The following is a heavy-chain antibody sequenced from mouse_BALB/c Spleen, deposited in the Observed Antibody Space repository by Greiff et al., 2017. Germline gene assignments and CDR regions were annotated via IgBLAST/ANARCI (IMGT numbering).Heavy chain of an antibody. CDR2: ISSGGGST. CDR1: GFAFSSYD. J-gene: IGHJ1*01. D-gene: IGHD1-1*01. Sequence: EVKVVESGGGLVKPGGSLKLSCAASGFAFSSYDMYWVRQTPGKRLEWVAYISSGGGSTYYPDTVKGRFTISRDNAKNTLYLQMSSLKSEDTAVYYCARLYYPYWYFDVWGAGTTVTVSS. CDR3: ARLYYPYWYFDV. V-gene: IGHV5-12-1*01.